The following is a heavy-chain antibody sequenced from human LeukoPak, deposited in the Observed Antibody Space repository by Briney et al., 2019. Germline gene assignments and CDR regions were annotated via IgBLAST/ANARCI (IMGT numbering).Heavy chain of an antibody. D-gene: IGHD3-22*01. CDR1: GFTFSGFA. CDR2: ISGSGDNT. V-gene: IGHV3-23*01. CDR3: AKMKGHPLPNYYTDV. Sequence: GGSLRLSCAASGFTFSGFAMSWVRGTPGRGLEWVSGISGSGDNTLYADSVKGRFTISRDNSKNTLYLEMNSLRAEDTAIYYCAKMKGHPLPNYYTDVWGQGTTVTVSS. J-gene: IGHJ6*01.